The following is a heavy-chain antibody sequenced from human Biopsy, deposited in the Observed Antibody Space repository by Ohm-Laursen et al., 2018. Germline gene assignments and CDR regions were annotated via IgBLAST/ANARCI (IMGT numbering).Heavy chain of an antibody. CDR3: AADSENCGGDCYIY. Sequence: SVKVSCKVSGDRFRELSIHWVRQAPGKGLEWMGGFDPEEGQRTYAQKFQGRVTMAEDTSEDTAYMEVRSLRSEDAAVYYCAADSENCGGDCYIYWGQGTQVTVSS. J-gene: IGHJ4*02. CDR1: GDRFRELS. D-gene: IGHD2-21*02. CDR2: FDPEEGQR. V-gene: IGHV1-24*01.